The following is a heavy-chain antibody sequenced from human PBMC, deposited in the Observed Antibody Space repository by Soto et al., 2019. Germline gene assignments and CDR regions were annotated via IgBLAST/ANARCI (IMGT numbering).Heavy chain of an antibody. V-gene: IGHV3-23*01. CDR3: ATSWGMYYDFWSGYSNYGMDV. CDR1: GFTFSSYA. D-gene: IGHD3-3*01. Sequence: QPVGSLRLSCAASGFTFSSYAMSWVRQAPGKGLEWVSAISGSGGSTYYADSVKGRFTISRDNSKNTLYLQMNSLRAEDTAVYYCATSWGMYYDFWSGYSNYGMDVWGQGTTVTVSS. CDR2: ISGSGGST. J-gene: IGHJ6*02.